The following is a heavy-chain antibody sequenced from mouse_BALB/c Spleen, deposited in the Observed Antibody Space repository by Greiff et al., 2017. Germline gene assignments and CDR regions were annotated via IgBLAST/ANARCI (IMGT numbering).Heavy chain of an antibody. V-gene: IGHV1S22*01. J-gene: IGHJ4*01. CDR3: TRWLQGAMDY. Sequence: LKQPGSELVRPGASVKLSCKASGYTFTSYWMHWVKQRHGQGLEWIGNIYPGSGSTNYDEKFKSKGTLTVDTSSSTAYMHLSSLTSEDSAVYYCTRWLQGAMDYWGQGTSVTVSS. CDR2: IYPGSGST. D-gene: IGHD2-2*01. CDR1: GYTFTSYW.